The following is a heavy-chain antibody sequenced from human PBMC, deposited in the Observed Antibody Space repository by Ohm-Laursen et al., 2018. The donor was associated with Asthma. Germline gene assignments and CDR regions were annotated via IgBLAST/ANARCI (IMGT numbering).Heavy chain of an antibody. V-gene: IGHV1-46*03. CDR3: ARKEARAYFDWLYDAFDI. Sequence: ATVKISCKASGYTFTTFYIHCVRQAPGQGLEWMGIINPSGGSTSYAQKFQGRVTMTRDTSTSTVYMELSSLRSEDTAVYYCARKEARAYFDWLYDAFDIWGQGTMVTVSS. D-gene: IGHD3-9*01. J-gene: IGHJ3*02. CDR1: GYTFTTFY. CDR2: INPSGGST.